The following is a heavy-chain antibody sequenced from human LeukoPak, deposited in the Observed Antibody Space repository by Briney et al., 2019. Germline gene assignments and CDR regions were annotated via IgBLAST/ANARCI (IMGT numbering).Heavy chain of an antibody. CDR2: IYPDDSDT. Sequence: GESLKISCXGSGYSFTNYWIGWVRQMAGKGLEWMGIIYPDDSDTRYSPSFQGQVTISADKSISTAYLQWSSLKSSDTATYYCATYHSGTSGDWFDPWGQGTLVTVSS. CDR3: ATYHSGTSGDWFDP. V-gene: IGHV5-51*01. J-gene: IGHJ5*02. CDR1: GYSFTNYW. D-gene: IGHD1-26*01.